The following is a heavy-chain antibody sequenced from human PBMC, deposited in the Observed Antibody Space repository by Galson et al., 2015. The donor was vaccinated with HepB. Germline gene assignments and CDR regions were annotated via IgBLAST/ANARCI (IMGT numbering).Heavy chain of an antibody. J-gene: IGHJ4*02. CDR2: IKSKTDGGTT. CDR1: GFTFSNAW. Sequence: SLRLSCAASGFTFSNAWMSWVRQAPGKGLEWVGRIKSKTDGGTTDYAAPVKGRFTISRDDSKNTLYLQMNSLKTEDTAVYYCTTAIAVAGTGDFDYWGQGTLVTVSS. D-gene: IGHD6-19*01. CDR3: TTAIAVAGTGDFDY. V-gene: IGHV3-15*01.